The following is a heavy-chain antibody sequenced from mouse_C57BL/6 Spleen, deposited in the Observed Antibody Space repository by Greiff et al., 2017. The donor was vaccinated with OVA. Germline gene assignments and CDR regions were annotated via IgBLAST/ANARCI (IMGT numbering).Heavy chain of an antibody. CDR3: ARDYDDRDAWFAY. D-gene: IGHD2-4*01. CDR1: GYTFTSYW. CDR2: IDPSASYT. Sequence: QVQLQQSGAELVMPGASVKLSCKASGYTFTSYWMHWVKQRPGKGLEWIGEIDPSASYTNYHQKFKGKSTLTVAKSSSTAYMQLSSRTSEDSAVYYCARDYDDRDAWFAYWGQGTLVTVSA. J-gene: IGHJ3*01. V-gene: IGHV1-69*01.